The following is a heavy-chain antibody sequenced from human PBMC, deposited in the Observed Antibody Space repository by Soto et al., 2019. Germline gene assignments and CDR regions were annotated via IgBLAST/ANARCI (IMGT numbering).Heavy chain of an antibody. CDR2: ISWNSGSI. Sequence: GGSLRLSCAASGFTFDDYAMNWVRQAPGKGLEWVSGISWNSGSIGYADSVKGRFTISRDNAKNSLYLQMNSLRAEDTALYYCAKDSGGATPEYFQHWGQGTLVTVSS. J-gene: IGHJ1*01. V-gene: IGHV3-9*01. D-gene: IGHD1-26*01. CDR3: AKDSGGATPEYFQH. CDR1: GFTFDDYA.